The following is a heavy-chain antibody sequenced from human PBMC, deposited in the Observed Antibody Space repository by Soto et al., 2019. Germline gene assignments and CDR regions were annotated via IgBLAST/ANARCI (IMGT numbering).Heavy chain of an antibody. Sequence: SDTLSLTFTVSGGSISSGGYYWSWIRQHPGKGLELIGYIYYSGSTYYNPSLKSRVTISVDTSKNQFSLKLSSVTAADTAVYYCAREGIVGANNSYGMDXWGQGTTVTVS. CDR2: IYYSGST. CDR1: GGSISSGGYY. V-gene: IGHV4-31*03. CDR3: AREGIVGANNSYGMDX. D-gene: IGHD1-26*01. J-gene: IGHJ6*02.